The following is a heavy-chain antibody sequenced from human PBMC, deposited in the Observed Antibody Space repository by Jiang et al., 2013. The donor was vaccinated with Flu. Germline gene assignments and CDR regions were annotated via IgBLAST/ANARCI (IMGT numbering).Heavy chain of an antibody. Sequence: GKGLEWMGIIYPGDSDTRYSPSFQGQVTISADKSISTAYLQWSSLKASDTAMYYCARGSTLFDYWGQGTLVTVSS. J-gene: IGHJ4*02. V-gene: IGHV5-51*01. D-gene: IGHD6-6*01. CDR2: IYPGDSDT. CDR3: ARGSTLFDY.